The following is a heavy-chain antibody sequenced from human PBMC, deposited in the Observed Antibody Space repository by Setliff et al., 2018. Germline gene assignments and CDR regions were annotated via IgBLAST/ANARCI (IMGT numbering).Heavy chain of an antibody. CDR1: GFSLKTNGVD. CDR2: IYWDDDK. CDR3: ARCITIFGVVIPNAFDY. Sequence: SGPTLVNPTQTLTLTCTFSGFSLKTNGVDVAWIRQPPGKALEWLALIYWDDDKLYSPSLKSRLTITKDTSKNQVVLTMTNMDPVDTATYYCARCITIFGVVIPNAFDYWGQGTLVTVS. D-gene: IGHD3-3*01. V-gene: IGHV2-5*02. J-gene: IGHJ4*02.